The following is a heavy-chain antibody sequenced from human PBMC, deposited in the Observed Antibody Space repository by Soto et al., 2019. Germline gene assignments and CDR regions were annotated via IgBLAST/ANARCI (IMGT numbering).Heavy chain of an antibody. V-gene: IGHV1-18*01. CDR1: GYTFTSYG. D-gene: IGHD2-2*01. J-gene: IGHJ5*02. CDR3: ARGGRADVVIVPAAIFDP. Sequence: ASVKVSCKASGYTFTSYGISWVRQAPGQRLEWMGWINACNGNTTYAQKLQDRVTITRDTSASTVYMELSSLSSEDTAVSYCARGGRADVVIVPAAIFDPWGQGTQVTVSS. CDR2: INACNGNT.